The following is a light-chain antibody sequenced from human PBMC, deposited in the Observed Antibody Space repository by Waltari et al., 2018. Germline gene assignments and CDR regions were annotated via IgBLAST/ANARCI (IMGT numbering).Light chain of an antibody. Sequence: EIVMTQSPAILSVSPGAGATLSCRASHGIGTDLAWYQKKPGQAHGLLIYDASTRAPGIPARFTGGGSGTEFTLVINSLQSEDSALYFCQQYRDWYSLGQGNKLEIK. V-gene: IGKV3-15*01. J-gene: IGKJ2*01. CDR1: HGIGTD. CDR3: QQYRDWYS. CDR2: DAS.